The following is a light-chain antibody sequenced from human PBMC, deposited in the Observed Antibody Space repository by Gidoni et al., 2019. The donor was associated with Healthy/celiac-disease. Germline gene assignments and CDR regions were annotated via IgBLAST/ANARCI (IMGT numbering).Light chain of an antibody. Sequence: QSVLTQPPSVSGAPGQRVTISCTGSRSNIGAGYHVHWYQQLPGTSPKLLIYGNSNRPAGVPDRFSGSKSGTSASLAITVLQAEDEADYYCQSYDSSFQVVFGGGTKLTVL. CDR3: QSYDSSFQVV. CDR1: RSNIGAGYH. J-gene: IGLJ2*01. V-gene: IGLV1-40*01. CDR2: GNS.